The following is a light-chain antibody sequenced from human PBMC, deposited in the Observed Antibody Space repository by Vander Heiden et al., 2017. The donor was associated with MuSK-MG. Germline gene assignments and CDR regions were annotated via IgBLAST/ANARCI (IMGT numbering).Light chain of an antibody. CDR1: QRVSSY. V-gene: IGKV3-11*01. J-gene: IGKJ4*01. CDR3: QQRSNWPALT. Sequence: PGERATLPCRASQRVSSYLAWYQQKPGQAPRLLISDASNRATSIPARFSGSGSWTNFTLTISSLEHADYAVYYCQQRSNWPALTFGGGTKVEIK. CDR2: DAS.